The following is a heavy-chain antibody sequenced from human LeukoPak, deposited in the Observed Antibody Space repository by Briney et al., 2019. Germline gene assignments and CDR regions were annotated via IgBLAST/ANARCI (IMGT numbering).Heavy chain of an antibody. CDR3: ARDLLGAYYYGMDV. D-gene: IGHD3-16*01. CDR1: GLTFSSYG. CDR2: IWYDGSNK. V-gene: IGHV3-33*01. Sequence: PARSLRLSCAASGLTFSSYGMHWVRQAPGKGLEWVAVIWYDGSNKYYADSVKGRFTISRDNSKNTLYLQMNSLRAEDTAVYYCARDLLGAYYYGMDVWGQGTTVTVSS. J-gene: IGHJ6*02.